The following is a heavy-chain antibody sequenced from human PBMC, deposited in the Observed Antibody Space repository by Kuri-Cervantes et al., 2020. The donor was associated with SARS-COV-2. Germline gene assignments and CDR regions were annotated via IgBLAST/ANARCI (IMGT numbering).Heavy chain of an antibody. V-gene: IGHV3-11*01. CDR1: GFTFRDYY. D-gene: IGHD4-17*01. CDR2: ISSSDSTT. Sequence: GESLKISCVASGFTFRDYYMSWIRQAPGKGLEWISYISSSDSTTYYADSVKGRFTISRDNAKRTLFLQMNSLKTEDTAVYYCTTEDGDYVSLDYWGQGTLVTVSS. J-gene: IGHJ4*02. CDR3: TTEDGDYVSLDY.